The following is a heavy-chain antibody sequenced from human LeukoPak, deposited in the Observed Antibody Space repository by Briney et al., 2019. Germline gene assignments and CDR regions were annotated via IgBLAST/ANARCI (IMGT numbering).Heavy chain of an antibody. CDR3: ASLQADAFDI. CDR1: GGSISSSSYY. D-gene: IGHD5-24*01. Sequence: SETLSLTCTVSGGSISSSSYYWGWIRQPPGKGLEWIGSIYYSGSTYYNPSLKSRVTISVDTSKNQFSLKLSSVTAADTAVYYCASLQADAFDIWGQGTMVTVSS. CDR2: IYYSGST. V-gene: IGHV4-39*01. J-gene: IGHJ3*02.